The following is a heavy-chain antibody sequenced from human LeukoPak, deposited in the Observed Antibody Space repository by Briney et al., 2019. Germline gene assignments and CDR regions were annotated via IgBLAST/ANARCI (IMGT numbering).Heavy chain of an antibody. Sequence: NAGGSLRLSCAASGFTFSSYSMNWVRQAPGKGLEWVSSISSSSSYIYYADSVKGRFTISRDNAKNSLYLQMNSLRAEDTAVYYCARDPNSFPPGYNWFDPWGQGTLVTVSS. CDR2: ISSSSSYI. V-gene: IGHV3-21*01. D-gene: IGHD2-15*01. CDR3: ARDPNSFPPGYNWFDP. J-gene: IGHJ5*02. CDR1: GFTFSSYS.